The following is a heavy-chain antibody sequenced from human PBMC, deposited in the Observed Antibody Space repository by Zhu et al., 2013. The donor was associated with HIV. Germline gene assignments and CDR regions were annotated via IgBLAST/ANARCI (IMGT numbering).Heavy chain of an antibody. CDR1: GYTFTSYA. D-gene: IGHD6-13*01. V-gene: IGHV1-3*01. CDR3: ARRGSSSWYYFDY. CDR2: INAGNGNT. J-gene: IGHJ4*02. Sequence: QVQLVQSGAEVKKPGASVKVSCKASGYTFTSYAMHWVRQAPGQRLEWMGWINAGNGNTKYSQKFQGRVTITRDTSASTAYMELSSLRSEDTAVYYCARRGSSSWYYFDYVGPGNPGHRLL.